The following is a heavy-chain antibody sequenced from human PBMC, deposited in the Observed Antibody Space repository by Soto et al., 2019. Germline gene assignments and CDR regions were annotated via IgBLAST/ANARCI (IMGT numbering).Heavy chain of an antibody. J-gene: IGHJ5*02. V-gene: IGHV1-69*13. D-gene: IGHD5-18*01. Sequence: SVKVSCKASGGTFSSYAISWVRQAPGQGLEWMGGIIPIFGTANYAQKFQGRVTITADESTSTAYMELSSLRSEDTAVYYCARGPPRIQLWLAWFDPWGQGTLVTVSS. CDR2: IIPIFGTA. CDR3: ARGPPRIQLWLAWFDP. CDR1: GGTFSSYA.